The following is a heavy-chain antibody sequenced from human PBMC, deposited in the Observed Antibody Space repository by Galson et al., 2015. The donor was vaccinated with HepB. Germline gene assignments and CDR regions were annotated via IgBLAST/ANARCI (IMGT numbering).Heavy chain of an antibody. CDR3: ARDGGDCSSTSCYTGAGDYYYYYMDV. Sequence: SLRLSCAASGFTFSSYAMHWVRQAPGKGLEWVAVISYDGSNKYYADSVKGRFTISRDNSKNTLYLQMNSLRAEDTAVYYCARDGGDCSSTSCYTGAGDYYYYYMDVWGKGTTVTVSS. V-gene: IGHV3-30-3*01. CDR1: GFTFSSYA. J-gene: IGHJ6*03. CDR2: ISYDGSNK. D-gene: IGHD2-2*02.